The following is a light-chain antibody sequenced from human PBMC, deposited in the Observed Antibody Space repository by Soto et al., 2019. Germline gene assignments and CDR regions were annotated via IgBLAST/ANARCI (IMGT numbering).Light chain of an antibody. CDR3: QQYGSSPPNT. V-gene: IGKV3-20*01. CDR1: QSVSSSY. J-gene: IGKJ5*01. CDR2: GAS. Sequence: EIVLTQSPGTLSLSPGERATLSCRASQSVSSSYLAWYQQKPGQAPRLLIYGASSRATGIPDRFSGSGSGTDFTLTISRLEPDDFAVYYCQQYGSSPPNTFGQGTRLEIK.